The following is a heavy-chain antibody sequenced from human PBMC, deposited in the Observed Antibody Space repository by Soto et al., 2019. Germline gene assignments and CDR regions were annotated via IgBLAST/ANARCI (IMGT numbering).Heavy chain of an antibody. CDR3: ARVLEYSSSSPLVD. V-gene: IGHV3-33*01. D-gene: IGHD6-6*01. Sequence: QVQLVESGGGVVQPGRSLRLSCAASGFTFSSYGMHWVRQAPGKGLEWVAVIRYDGSNKYYADSVKGRFTISRDNSKNTLYLQMNSLRAEDTAVYYCARVLEYSSSSPLVDWGQGTLVTVSS. CDR1: GFTFSSYG. CDR2: IRYDGSNK. J-gene: IGHJ4*02.